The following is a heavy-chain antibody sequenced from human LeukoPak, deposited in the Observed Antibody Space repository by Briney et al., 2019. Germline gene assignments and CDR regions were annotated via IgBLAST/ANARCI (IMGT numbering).Heavy chain of an antibody. Sequence: ASVKVSCKASGDTFTGYYMHWVRQAPGQGLEWMGWINPNSGGTNYAQKFQGRVTMTRDTSISTAYMELSRLRSDDTAVYYCARVVTIFGVVINDDYWGQGTLVTVSS. J-gene: IGHJ4*02. CDR2: INPNSGGT. CDR1: GDTFTGYY. CDR3: ARVVTIFGVVINDDY. V-gene: IGHV1-2*02. D-gene: IGHD3-3*01.